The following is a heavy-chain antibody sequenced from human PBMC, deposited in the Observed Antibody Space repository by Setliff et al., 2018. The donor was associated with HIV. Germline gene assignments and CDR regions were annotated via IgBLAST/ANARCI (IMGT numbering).Heavy chain of an antibody. CDR1: GYTFTSYG. Sequence: ASVKVSCKASGYTFTSYGISWVRQAPGQGLEWMGWINIRNGNTNYAQKFQGRVTMTTDTSTSTAYMELRSLRSDDTAMYYCARKYTGGPLDYWGQGTLVTVSS. D-gene: IGHD6-19*01. CDR3: ARKYTGGPLDY. CDR2: INIRNGNT. J-gene: IGHJ4*02. V-gene: IGHV1-18*01.